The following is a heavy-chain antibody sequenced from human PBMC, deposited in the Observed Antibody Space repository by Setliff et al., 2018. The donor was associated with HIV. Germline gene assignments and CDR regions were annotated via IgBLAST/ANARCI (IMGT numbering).Heavy chain of an antibody. J-gene: IGHJ4*02. Sequence: ASVKVSCKVSGYTLTELSRHWVRQAPGKGLEWMGGFDPEDGETIYAQKFQGRVTMTEDTSTDTAYMELSSLRSEDTAVYYCARSGRETDLYGLYGVHYFDYWGQGALVTVSS. CDR1: GYTLTELS. D-gene: IGHD4-17*01. CDR3: ARSGRETDLYGLYGVHYFDY. V-gene: IGHV1-24*01. CDR2: FDPEDGET.